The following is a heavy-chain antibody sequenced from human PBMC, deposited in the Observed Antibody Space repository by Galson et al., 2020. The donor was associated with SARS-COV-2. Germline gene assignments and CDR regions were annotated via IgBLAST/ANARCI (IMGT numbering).Heavy chain of an antibody. CDR1: GGSFSGYY. CDR3: ARGRYLEYFQH. J-gene: IGHJ1*01. V-gene: IGHV4-34*01. D-gene: IGHD1-1*01. Sequence: SETLSLTCAVYGGSFSGYYWSWIRQPPGKGLEWIGEINHSGSTNYNPSLKSRVTISVDTSKNQFSLKLSSVTAADTAVYYCARGRYLEYFQHWGQGTLVTVSS. CDR2: INHSGST.